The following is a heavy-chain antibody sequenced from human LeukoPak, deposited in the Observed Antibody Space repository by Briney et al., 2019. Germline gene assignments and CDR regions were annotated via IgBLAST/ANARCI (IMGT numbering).Heavy chain of an antibody. CDR3: ARDRVGATPGYYYYGMDV. Sequence: PSETLSLTCTVSGGSISSYYWTWIRQPPGKGLEWIGNIYYSGSTNYNPSLKSRVTISVDTSKNQFSLKLSSVTAADTAVYYCARDRVGATPGYYYYGMDVWGQGTTVTVSS. J-gene: IGHJ6*02. V-gene: IGHV4-59*01. CDR1: GGSISSYY. D-gene: IGHD1-26*01. CDR2: IYYSGST.